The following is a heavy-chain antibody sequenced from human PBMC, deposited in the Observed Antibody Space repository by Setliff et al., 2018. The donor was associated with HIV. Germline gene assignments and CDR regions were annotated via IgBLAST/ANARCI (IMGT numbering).Heavy chain of an antibody. J-gene: IGHJ6*02. CDR1: GLSFSSYG. V-gene: IGHV3-30*02. CDR3: AKSHVVVTAQDYYYGMDV. Sequence: PGGSLRLSCAASGLSFSSYGMYWVRQAPGKGLEWVAFMRYDGSNKYYTDSVRGRFTISRDNPKNTLYLQMNSLRVEDTAVYYCAKSHVVVTAQDYYYGMDVWGQGTTVTVSS. CDR2: MRYDGSNK. D-gene: IGHD2-21*02.